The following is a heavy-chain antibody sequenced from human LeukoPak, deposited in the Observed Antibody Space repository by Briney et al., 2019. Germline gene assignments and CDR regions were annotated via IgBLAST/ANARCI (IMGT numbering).Heavy chain of an antibody. V-gene: IGHV1-2*02. CDR3: ARDSNGDYYFDY. J-gene: IGHJ4*02. D-gene: IGHD4-17*01. CDR2: INPNSGGT. CDR1: GYTFTGYY. Sequence: ASVKVSCKASGYTFTGYYMHWVRQAPGQELEWMGWINPNSGGTNYAQKFQGRVTMTRDTSISTAYMELSRLRSDDTAVYYCARDSNGDYYFDYWGQGTLVTVSS.